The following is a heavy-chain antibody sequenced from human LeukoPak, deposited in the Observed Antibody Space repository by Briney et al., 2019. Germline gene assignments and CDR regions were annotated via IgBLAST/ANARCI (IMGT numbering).Heavy chain of an antibody. D-gene: IGHD3-22*01. J-gene: IGHJ4*02. CDR2: ISTSGGST. V-gene: IGHV3-23*01. Sequence: PGGSLRLSCAASGFTFSSYAMSWVLQAPGKGLEWVSAISTSGGSTYYADSVQGRFTISRVNSKNTLYLQMNSLRAEDTAVYYCAKDITTLIDWGQGTLVTVSS. CDR3: AKDITTLID. CDR1: GFTFSSYA.